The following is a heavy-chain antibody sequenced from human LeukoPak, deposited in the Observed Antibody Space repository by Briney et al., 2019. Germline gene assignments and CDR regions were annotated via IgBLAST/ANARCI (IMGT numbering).Heavy chain of an antibody. J-gene: IGHJ4*02. V-gene: IGHV4-34*01. CDR3: ARGGSLSSTSGDFDY. Sequence: GSLRLSCAASGFTVSSNYMSWVRQPPGKGLEWIGEINHSGSTNYNPSLKSRVTISVDTSKNQFSLKLSSVTAADTAVYYCARGGSLSSTSGDFDYWGQGTLVTVSS. CDR1: GFTVSSNY. CDR2: INHSGST. D-gene: IGHD1-26*01.